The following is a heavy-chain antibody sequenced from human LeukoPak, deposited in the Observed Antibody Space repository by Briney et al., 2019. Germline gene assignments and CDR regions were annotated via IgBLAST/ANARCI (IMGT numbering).Heavy chain of an antibody. Sequence: PSETLSLTCTVSGGSISSYYWSWIRQPPGKGLEWIGYIYYRGSTNYNPSLKSRVTISVDTSKNQFSLKLSSVTAADTAVYYCARAQQLTVHIDYWGQGTLVTVSS. CDR2: IYYRGST. CDR3: ARAQQLTVHIDY. CDR1: GGSISSYY. J-gene: IGHJ4*02. D-gene: IGHD6-13*01. V-gene: IGHV4-59*08.